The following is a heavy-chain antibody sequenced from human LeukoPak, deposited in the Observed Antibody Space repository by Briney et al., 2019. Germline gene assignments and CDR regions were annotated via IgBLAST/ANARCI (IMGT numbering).Heavy chain of an antibody. CDR3: AFGGLSVFDY. D-gene: IGHD3-16*02. J-gene: IGHJ4*02. Sequence: GGAPRLSCAAPGFTFCSYWMSLVRQAPGKGVEWVANIKQDGSEKYYVDSVKGRFTISRDNAKNSLYLQMNSLRAEDTAVYYCAFGGLSVFDYWGQGTLVTVSS. CDR1: GFTFCSYW. CDR2: IKQDGSEK. V-gene: IGHV3-7*01.